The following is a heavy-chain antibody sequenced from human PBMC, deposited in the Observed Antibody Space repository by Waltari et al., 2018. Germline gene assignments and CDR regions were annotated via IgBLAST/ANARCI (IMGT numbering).Heavy chain of an antibody. CDR2: IKEDGSEK. D-gene: IGHD1-26*01. CDR3: ASGSGDS. CDR1: GFTFNRSW. V-gene: IGHV3-7*01. Sequence: DVQLVESGGGLVQPGGSLRPSCVASGFTFNRSWMNWVRQAPGKGLERVANIKEDGSEKYYVDSVKGRFTISRDNVKNSVYLQMNSLRAEDTAVYYCASGSGDSWGQGTLVTVSS. J-gene: IGHJ4*02.